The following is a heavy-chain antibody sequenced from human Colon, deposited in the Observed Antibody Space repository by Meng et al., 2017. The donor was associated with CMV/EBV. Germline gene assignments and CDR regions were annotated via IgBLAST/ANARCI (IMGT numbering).Heavy chain of an antibody. CDR1: GGSISSYY. Sequence: SETLSLTCTVSGGSISSYYWNWIRQPPGRGLEWIGYIFYSGSTNPNPSLKSRVTISVDTSKNQFSLKLSSVTAADTAVYYCARSTYSSGWYSSGESDYWGQGTLVTVSS. D-gene: IGHD6-19*01. J-gene: IGHJ4*02. CDR2: IFYSGST. V-gene: IGHV4-59*01. CDR3: ARSTYSSGWYSSGESDY.